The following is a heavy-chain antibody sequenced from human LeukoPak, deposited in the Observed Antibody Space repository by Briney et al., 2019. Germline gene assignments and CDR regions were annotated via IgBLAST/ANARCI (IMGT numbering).Heavy chain of an antibody. CDR3: ARAQRLTPYYYYYYYMDV. J-gene: IGHJ6*03. V-gene: IGHV1-69*13. Sequence: SVKVSCKASGGTFSSYAISWVRQAPGQGLEWMGGIIPIFGTANYAQKFQGRVTITADESTSTAYMELSSLRSEDTAVYYCARAQRLTPYYYYYYYMDVWGKGTTVTVSS. CDR1: GGTFSSYA. CDR2: IIPIFGTA.